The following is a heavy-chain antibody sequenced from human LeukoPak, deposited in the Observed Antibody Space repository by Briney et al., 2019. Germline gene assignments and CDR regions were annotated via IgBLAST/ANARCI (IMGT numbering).Heavy chain of an antibody. V-gene: IGHV3-30*04. CDR3: ARDLRYCSGGSCPRVYYYYGMDV. CDR2: ISYDGSNK. J-gene: IGHJ6*02. CDR1: GFTFSSYA. Sequence: AGRSLRLSCAASGFTFSSYAMHWVRQAPGKGLEWVAVISYDGSNKYYADSVKGRFTISRDNSKNTLYLQMNSLRAEDTAVYYCARDLRYCSGGSCPRVYYYYGMDVWGQGTTVTVSS. D-gene: IGHD2-15*01.